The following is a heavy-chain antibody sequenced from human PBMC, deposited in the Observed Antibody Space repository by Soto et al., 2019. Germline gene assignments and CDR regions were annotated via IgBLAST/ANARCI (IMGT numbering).Heavy chain of an antibody. J-gene: IGHJ3*02. Sequence: GGSLRLSCAASGFTFSSYAMHWVRQAPGKGLEWVAVISYDGSNKYYADSVKGRFTISRDNSKNTLYLQMNSLRAEDTAVYYCARDKQDYGDYEHAFDIWGQGTMVTVSS. CDR2: ISYDGSNK. CDR1: GFTFSSYA. CDR3: ARDKQDYGDYEHAFDI. D-gene: IGHD4-17*01. V-gene: IGHV3-30-3*01.